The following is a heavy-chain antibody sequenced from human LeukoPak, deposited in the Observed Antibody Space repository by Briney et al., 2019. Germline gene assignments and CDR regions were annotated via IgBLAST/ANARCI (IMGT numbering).Heavy chain of an antibody. J-gene: IGHJ5*02. CDR1: GGSVSSGSHY. CDR3: ATGGRVTAAGPAVFDP. Sequence: SETLSLTCTMSGGSVSSGSHYWSWIRQPPGKGLEWIGYIYYSGNTNYNPFLKSRVTISVDTSKNQFSLKLSSVTAADTAVYYCATGGRVTAAGPAVFDPWGQGTLVTVSS. CDR2: IYYSGNT. V-gene: IGHV4-61*01. D-gene: IGHD2-21*02.